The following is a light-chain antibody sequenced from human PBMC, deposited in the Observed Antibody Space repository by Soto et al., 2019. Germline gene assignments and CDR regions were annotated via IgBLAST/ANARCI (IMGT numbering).Light chain of an antibody. Sequence: QSALTQPPSASGSPGQSVTISCTGTSSDVGGYNYVSWYQQHPGKAPKLMIYEVSKRPSGVPDRFSGSKPGNTASLTVSGLQAEDEADYYCSSCAGSNHGVFGTGTELTVL. CDR3: SSCAGSNHGV. J-gene: IGLJ1*01. CDR1: SSDVGGYNY. CDR2: EVS. V-gene: IGLV2-8*01.